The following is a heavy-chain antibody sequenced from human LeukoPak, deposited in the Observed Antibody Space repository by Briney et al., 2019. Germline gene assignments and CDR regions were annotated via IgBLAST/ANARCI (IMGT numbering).Heavy chain of an antibody. Sequence: YVSAISSNWGSKYYANSVKGRFTISRDNSKNTLYLQMGSLRAEDMAVYYCARLGSPVDYWGQGTLVTVSS. V-gene: IGHV3-64*01. CDR2: ISSNWGSK. CDR3: ARLGSPVDY. J-gene: IGHJ4*02. D-gene: IGHD3-10*01.